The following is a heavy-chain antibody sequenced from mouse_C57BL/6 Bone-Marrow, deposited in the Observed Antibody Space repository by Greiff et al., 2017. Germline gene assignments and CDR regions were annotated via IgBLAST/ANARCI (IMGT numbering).Heavy chain of an antibody. V-gene: IGHV1-52*01. CDR1: GYTFTSYW. CDR3: ARGGIYYDYDGWAY. CDR2: IDPSDSET. Sequence: VQLQQPGAELVRPGSSVKLSCKASGYTFTSYWMHWVKQRPIQGLEWIGNIDPSDSETHYNQKFKDKATLTVDKSSSTAYMQLSSLTSEDSAVYYCARGGIYYDYDGWAYWGQGTLVTVSA. J-gene: IGHJ3*01. D-gene: IGHD2-4*01.